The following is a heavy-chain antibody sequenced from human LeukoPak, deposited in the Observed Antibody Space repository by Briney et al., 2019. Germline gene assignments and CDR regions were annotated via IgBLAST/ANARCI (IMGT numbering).Heavy chain of an antibody. Sequence: GGSLRLSCAASGYTVSSNYMSWIRQAPGKGLEWVSYISSSGSTIYYADSVKGRFTISRDNAKNSLYLQINSLRAEDTAVYYCAREVPGGDVFDYWGQGTLVTVSS. J-gene: IGHJ4*02. CDR1: GYTVSSNY. CDR2: ISSSGSTI. V-gene: IGHV3-11*01. CDR3: AREVPGGDVFDY. D-gene: IGHD3-16*01.